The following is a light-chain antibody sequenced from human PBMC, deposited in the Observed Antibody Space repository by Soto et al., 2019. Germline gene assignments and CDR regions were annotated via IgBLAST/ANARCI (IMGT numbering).Light chain of an antibody. CDR1: QSLLHSNGYNY. CDR2: LGS. V-gene: IGKV2-28*01. J-gene: IGKJ2*01. Sequence: DLVMTQSPLSLPVTPGEPASISCRSSQSLLHSNGYNYLGWYLQKPGQSPQLLIYLGSNRSSGVPDRFSGSGSGTDCTLKISRVEAEDVGVYYCMQALQTPYTFGQGTKLEI. CDR3: MQALQTPYT.